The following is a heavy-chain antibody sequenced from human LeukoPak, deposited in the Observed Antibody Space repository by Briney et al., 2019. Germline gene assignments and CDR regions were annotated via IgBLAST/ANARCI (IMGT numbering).Heavy chain of an antibody. Sequence: GGSLRLSCAASGFTFSSYSMNWVRQAPGKGLEWVSSISSSSSYIYYADPVKGRFTISRDNAKNSLYLQMNSLRAEDTAVYYCASGAYCSGGSCSPFDYWGQGTLVTVSS. D-gene: IGHD2-15*01. CDR3: ASGAYCSGGSCSPFDY. V-gene: IGHV3-21*01. CDR2: ISSSSSYI. CDR1: GFTFSSYS. J-gene: IGHJ4*02.